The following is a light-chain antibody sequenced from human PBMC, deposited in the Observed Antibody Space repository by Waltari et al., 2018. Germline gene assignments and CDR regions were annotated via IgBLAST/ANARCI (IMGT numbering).Light chain of an antibody. J-gene: IGLJ3*02. CDR3: SLYTTTSTWV. V-gene: IGLV2-18*01. CDR1: SGDVGSYNR. CDR2: DAT. Sequence: QSALTQPPSVSGSPGQSVTISCSGTSGDVGSYNRVSWYQQPPGTAPKLIIYDATHPPAGVPDRFSGSKSGNTASLTISGLQAEDEGDYYCSLYTTTSTWVFGGGTRLTVL.